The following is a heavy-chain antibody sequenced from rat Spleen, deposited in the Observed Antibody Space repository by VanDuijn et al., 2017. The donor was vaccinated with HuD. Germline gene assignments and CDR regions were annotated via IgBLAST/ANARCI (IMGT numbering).Heavy chain of an antibody. Sequence: EVQLVESGGGLVQPGRSMKLSCVASGFTFSNYWMYWIRQAPKEGPEWVATIIYDGSGTYYRDSVKGRFTISRDNAKSTLYLQMDSLTSEDTATYYCARHRYYDGIGWGQGVMVTVSS. J-gene: IGHJ2*01. CDR3: ARHRYYDGIG. CDR1: GFTFSNYW. CDR2: IIYDGSGT. V-gene: IGHV5-22*01. D-gene: IGHD1-12*02.